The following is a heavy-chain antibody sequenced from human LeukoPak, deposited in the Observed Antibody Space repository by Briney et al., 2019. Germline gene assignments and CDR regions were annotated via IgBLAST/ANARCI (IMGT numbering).Heavy chain of an antibody. V-gene: IGHV4-59*01. D-gene: IGHD3-16*02. CDR2: IYYIGST. Sequence: PSETLSLTCTVSGGSISSYLWSWIRQPPGKGREWIGYIYYIGSTNYNPSLKSRVTISVHTSKNQFSLKLSSVTAADTAVYYCARTTPSVWGSYRYFDYWGQGTLVTVSS. CDR1: GGSISSYL. CDR3: ARTTPSVWGSYRYFDY. J-gene: IGHJ4*02.